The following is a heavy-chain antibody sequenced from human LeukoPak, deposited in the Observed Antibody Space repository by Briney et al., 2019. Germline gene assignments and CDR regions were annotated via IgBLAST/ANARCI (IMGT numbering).Heavy chain of an antibody. J-gene: IGHJ4*02. CDR1: GGSISSYY. V-gene: IGHV4-59*01. D-gene: IGHD6-19*01. Sequence: SETLSLTCTVSGGSISSYYWSWIRQPPGKGLEWIGYIYYSGSTNYNPSLKSRVTISVDTSKNQFSLKLSSVTAADTAVYYCARDRGSGWWDFDYWGQGTLVTVSS. CDR2: IYYSGST. CDR3: ARDRGSGWWDFDY.